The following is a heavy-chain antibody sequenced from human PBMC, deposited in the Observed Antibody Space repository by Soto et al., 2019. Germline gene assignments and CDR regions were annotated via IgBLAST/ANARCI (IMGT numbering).Heavy chain of an antibody. CDR3: ARGSVATAYLDY. CDR2: ISSDGNSE. V-gene: IGHV3-30-3*01. CDR1: GFTFSRSA. Sequence: QVQLVESGGGVVQPGRSLRLSCAASGFTFSRSAMHWVRQAPGKGLEWVAVISSDGNSETYADSVKGRLTISRDNSKSTLYLQMNSLRAEDTAVYFCARGSVATAYLDYWGQGTLVTVSS. D-gene: IGHD5-12*01. J-gene: IGHJ4*02.